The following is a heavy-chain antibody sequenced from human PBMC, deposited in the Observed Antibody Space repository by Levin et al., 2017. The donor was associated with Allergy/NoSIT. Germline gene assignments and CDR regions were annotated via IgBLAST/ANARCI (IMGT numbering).Heavy chain of an antibody. CDR2: ISSSSTSI. J-gene: IGHJ4*02. V-gene: IGHV3-21*01. D-gene: IGHD3-10*01. Sequence: GGSLRLSCAASGFAFSTYLMNWVRQAPGKGLERVSFISSSSTSIFYADSVKGRFTISRDNAKNSLYLHMNSLRAEDTAVYYCARDYGSGTYNNPFDYWGQGTLVTVSS. CDR3: ARDYGSGTYNNPFDY. CDR1: GFAFSTYL.